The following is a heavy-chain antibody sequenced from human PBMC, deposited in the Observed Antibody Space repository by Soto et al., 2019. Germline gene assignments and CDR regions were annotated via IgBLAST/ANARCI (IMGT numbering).Heavy chain of an antibody. CDR1: GFTFSSYA. V-gene: IGHV3-23*01. CDR2: ISGSGGST. D-gene: IGHD3-9*01. J-gene: IGHJ6*02. CDR3: AKDSLQSIRYFDWLSTDYYYYGMDV. Sequence: GGSLRLSCAASGFTFSSYAMSWVRQAPGKGLEWVSAISGSGGSTYYADSLKGRFTISRDNSKNTLYLQMNSLRAEDTAVYYCAKDSLQSIRYFDWLSTDYYYYGMDVWGQGTTVTVSS.